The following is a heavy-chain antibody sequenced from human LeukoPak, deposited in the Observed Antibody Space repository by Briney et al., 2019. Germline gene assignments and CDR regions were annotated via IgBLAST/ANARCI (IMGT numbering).Heavy chain of an antibody. CDR3: ARQNDQYYMDV. V-gene: IGHV4-59*08. J-gene: IGHJ6*03. CDR2: IYYSGTT. Sequence: SETQSLTCSVSGGSISGYYWSWIRQPPGKGLEWIAYIYYSGTTNYNPSLKSRVTISVDASNNQFSLRLSSVTAADTAVYYCARQNDQYYMDVWGKGPSGTVS. D-gene: IGHD1-1*01. CDR1: GGSISGYY.